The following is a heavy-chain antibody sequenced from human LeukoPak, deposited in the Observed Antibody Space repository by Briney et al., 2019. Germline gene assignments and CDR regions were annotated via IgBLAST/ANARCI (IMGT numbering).Heavy chain of an antibody. CDR2: FDPEVGET. J-gene: IGHJ3*02. CDR3: ATEIDSLELTGDWDAFDI. Sequence: ASVKVSCKVSGYTLTELSMHWVRQAPGQGLEWMGGFDPEVGETTYAQKFQGRVTMTEDTSTDTAYMELSSLRSEDTAVYYCATEIDSLELTGDWDAFDIWGQGTMVTVSS. V-gene: IGHV1-24*01. D-gene: IGHD7-27*01. CDR1: GYTLTELS.